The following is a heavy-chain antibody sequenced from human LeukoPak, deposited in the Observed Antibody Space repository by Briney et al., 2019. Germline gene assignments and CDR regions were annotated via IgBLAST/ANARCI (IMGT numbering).Heavy chain of an antibody. CDR2: ISWDGGST. D-gene: IGHD3-22*01. CDR3: AKDQGYDSSGYVPD. J-gene: IGHJ4*02. Sequence: GGSLRLSXAASGFTFDDYAMHWVRQAPGKGVEWVSLISWDGGSTYYADSVKGRFTISRDNSKNSLYLQMNSLRAEDTALYYCAKDQGYDSSGYVPDWGQGTLVTVSS. V-gene: IGHV3-43D*04. CDR1: GFTFDDYA.